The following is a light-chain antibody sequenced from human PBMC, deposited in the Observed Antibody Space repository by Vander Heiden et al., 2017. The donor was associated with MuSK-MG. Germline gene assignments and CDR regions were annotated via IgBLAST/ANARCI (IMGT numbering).Light chain of an antibody. CDR1: QSVSSSY. CDR3: QQYGSSPQVYN. Sequence: EIVFTQSPGTLSLSPGERATLSCRASQSVSSSYLAWYQQKPGQAPRLLIYGASSRATGIPDSFSGSGSGTDFTLTISRLEPEDFAVYYCQQYGSSPQVYNVGQGTKLEIK. V-gene: IGKV3-20*01. J-gene: IGKJ2*01. CDR2: GAS.